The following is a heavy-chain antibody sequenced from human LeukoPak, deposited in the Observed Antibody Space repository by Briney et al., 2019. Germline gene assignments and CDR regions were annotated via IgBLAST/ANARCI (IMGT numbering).Heavy chain of an antibody. CDR2: IRSSSSYI. CDR1: GFTFSSYG. J-gene: IGHJ4*02. V-gene: IGHV3-21*01. Sequence: PGGSLRLSCVASGFTFSSYGMNWVRQTPGKGVEWVTSIRSSSSYIYYAYSVKGRFTVSRDNAKNSLYLQMNSLRAEDTAVYYCARATGWGFDYWGQGTLVTVSS. D-gene: IGHD1-1*01. CDR3: ARATGWGFDY.